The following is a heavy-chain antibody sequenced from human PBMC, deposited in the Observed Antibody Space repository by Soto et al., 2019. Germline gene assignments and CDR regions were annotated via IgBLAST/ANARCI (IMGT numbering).Heavy chain of an antibody. Sequence: VGSLRLSCAASGFTFSSYAMSWVRQAPGKGLEWVSAISGSGGSTYYADSVKGRFTISRDNSKNTLYLQMNSLRAEDTAVYYCAKDQYYYDSSGYSDYWGQGTLVTVSS. D-gene: IGHD3-22*01. J-gene: IGHJ4*02. CDR1: GFTFSSYA. CDR2: ISGSGGST. V-gene: IGHV3-23*01. CDR3: AKDQYYYDSSGYSDY.